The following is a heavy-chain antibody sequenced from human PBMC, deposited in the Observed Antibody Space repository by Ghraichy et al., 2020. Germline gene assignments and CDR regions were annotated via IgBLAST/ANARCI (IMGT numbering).Heavy chain of an antibody. J-gene: IGHJ4*02. V-gene: IGHV1-69*04. Sequence: SVKVSCKASGGTFSSYAISWVRQAPGQGLEWMGRIIPILGIANYAQKFQGRVTITADKSTSTAYMELSSLRSEDTAVYYCARDGVTMVRGVICGYFDYWGQGTLVTVSS. CDR1: GGTFSSYA. CDR3: ARDGVTMVRGVICGYFDY. CDR2: IIPILGIA. D-gene: IGHD3-10*01.